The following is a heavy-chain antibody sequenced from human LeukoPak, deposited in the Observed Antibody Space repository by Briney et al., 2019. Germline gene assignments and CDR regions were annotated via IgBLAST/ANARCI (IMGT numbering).Heavy chain of an antibody. CDR3: VGTIAYRGSEY. Sequence: GGSLRLSCAASGFTFSDYYMSWIRQAPGKGLEWVSYISSSGTTISYTDSVKGRFTISRDNAKNSLYLQMNNLRAEDTAVYYCVGTIAYRGSEYWGQGALVTVSS. CDR1: GFTFSDYY. J-gene: IGHJ4*02. V-gene: IGHV3-11*04. CDR2: ISSSGTTI. D-gene: IGHD1-7*01.